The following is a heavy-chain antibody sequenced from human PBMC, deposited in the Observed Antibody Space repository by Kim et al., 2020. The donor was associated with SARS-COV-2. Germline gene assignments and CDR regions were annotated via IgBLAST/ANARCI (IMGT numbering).Heavy chain of an antibody. J-gene: IGHJ5*02. V-gene: IGHV5-51*01. D-gene: IGHD3-10*01. CDR2: IYPGDSDT. CDR1: GYTFTDYW. CDR3: ARHLRTAMLRGGMATKFDR. Sequence: GESLKISCKASGYTFTDYWIAWVRQKPGKGLEWMGIIYPGDSDTTYSPSFQGQVTISADKSITTAYLQWSGLKPSDSAVYYCARHLRTAMLRGGMATKFDRWGQGTLVTVS.